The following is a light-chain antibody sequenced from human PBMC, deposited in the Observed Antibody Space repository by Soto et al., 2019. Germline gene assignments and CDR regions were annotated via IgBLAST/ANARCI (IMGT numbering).Light chain of an antibody. CDR1: QSISIS. CDR3: QQTYNTREIT. Sequence: DIQMTQSASTLAASVGDKVTITCRASQSISISLNCYQLKPGKAPNLLMYGASYLESGVPTRFSRSDSGTDFTLPISSLQPQDFAAYDCQQTYNTREITFGQGTRLEIK. CDR2: GAS. V-gene: IGKV1-39*01. J-gene: IGKJ5*01.